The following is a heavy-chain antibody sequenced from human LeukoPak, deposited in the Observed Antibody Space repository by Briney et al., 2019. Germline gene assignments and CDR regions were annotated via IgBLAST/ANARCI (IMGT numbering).Heavy chain of an antibody. CDR1: GGSFSGYY. J-gene: IGHJ4*02. CDR3: ARGVDSSGYYWDFDY. V-gene: IGHV4-34*01. D-gene: IGHD3-22*01. CDR2: INHSGST. Sequence: SETLSLTCAVYGGSFSGYYRSWIRQPPGKGLEWIGEINHSGSTNYNPSLKSRVTISVDTSKNQFSLKLSSVTAADTAVYYCARGVDSSGYYWDFDYWGQGTLVTVSS.